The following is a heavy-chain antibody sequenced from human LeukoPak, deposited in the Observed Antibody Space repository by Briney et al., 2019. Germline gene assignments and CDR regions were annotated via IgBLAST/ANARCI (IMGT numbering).Heavy chain of an antibody. J-gene: IGHJ5*02. Sequence: SETLSLTCAVYGGSFSGYYWSWIRQPPGKGLEWIGEINHSGSTNYNPSLKSRVTISLDTSKNQFSLKLTSVTAADTAVYYCARGRWIYGSGSYSFNWFDPWGQGTLVTVSS. CDR2: INHSGST. D-gene: IGHD3-10*01. V-gene: IGHV4-34*01. CDR1: GGSFSGYY. CDR3: ARGRWIYGSGSYSFNWFDP.